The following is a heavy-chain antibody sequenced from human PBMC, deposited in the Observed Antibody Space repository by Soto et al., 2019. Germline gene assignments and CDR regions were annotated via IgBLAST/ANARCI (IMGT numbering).Heavy chain of an antibody. D-gene: IGHD3-10*01. CDR1: GFPFTSYG. CDR2: ISYDGSHK. V-gene: IGHV3-30*03. CDR3: VGGQYYFDY. J-gene: IGHJ4*02. Sequence: QVQLVESGGGVVQPGRSLRLSCAGSGFPFTSYGMHWVREGPDKGLEWVAVISYDGSHKYYADSVKGRFTISRDNSKNMLYLQMNSLRPEDTALYYCVGGQYYFDYRGQGTLVIVSS.